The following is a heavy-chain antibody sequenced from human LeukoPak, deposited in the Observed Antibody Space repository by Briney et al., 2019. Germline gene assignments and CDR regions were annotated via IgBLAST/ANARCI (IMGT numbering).Heavy chain of an antibody. CDR3: ARDTNDYRYYYYYYYMDV. J-gene: IGHJ6*03. CDR2: ISSSSSTI. D-gene: IGHD4-11*01. Sequence: PGGSLRLSCAASGFTFSDYYMSWIRQAPGKGLEWVSYISSSSSTIYYADSVKGRFTISRDNAKNSLYLQMNSLRAEDTAVYYCARDTNDYRYYYYYYYMDVWGKGTTVTVSS. V-gene: IGHV3-11*04. CDR1: GFTFSDYY.